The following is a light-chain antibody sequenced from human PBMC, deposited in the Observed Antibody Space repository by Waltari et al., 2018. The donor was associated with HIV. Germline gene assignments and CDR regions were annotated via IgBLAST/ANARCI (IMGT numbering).Light chain of an antibody. CDR3: QSADSSGTYRV. CDR2: KDN. Sequence: SYELTQPASVSVSPGQTASITCPGAALPQQTVYWYQQKQGQVPVLVIYKDNERPSGIPERFSGSSSGTTATLTISGVQAEDESDYYCQSADSSGTYRVFGGGTKVTVL. CDR1: ALPQQT. V-gene: IGLV3-25*03. J-gene: IGLJ3*02.